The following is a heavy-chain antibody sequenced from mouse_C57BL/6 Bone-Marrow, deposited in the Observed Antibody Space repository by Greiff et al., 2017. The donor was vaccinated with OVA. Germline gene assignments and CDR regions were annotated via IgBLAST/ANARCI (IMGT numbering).Heavy chain of an antibody. V-gene: IGHV1-85*01. CDR2: IYPRDGST. D-gene: IGHD1-1*01. CDR3: ARWYYGSSPHFDY. CDR1: GYTFTSYD. J-gene: IGHJ2*01. Sequence: LQESGPELVKPGASVKLSCKASGYTFTSYDINWVKQRPGQGLEWIGWIYPRDGSTKYNEKFKGKATLTVDTSSSTAYMELHSLTSEDSAVYFCARWYYGSSPHFDYWGQGTTLTVSS.